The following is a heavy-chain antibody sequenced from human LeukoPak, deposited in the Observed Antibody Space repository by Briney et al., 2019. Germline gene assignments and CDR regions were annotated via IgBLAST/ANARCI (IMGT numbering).Heavy chain of an antibody. Sequence: GGSLRLSCGGSVFTFDDYGMSWVRQAPGKGLEWVSSITTSSSDMYYADSVKGRFTISRDNAENSLFLQMDRLRVEDTAVYYCTRDFGRSSYYFDFWGQGTLVTVSS. D-gene: IGHD3-3*01. J-gene: IGHJ4*02. CDR3: TRDFGRSSYYFDF. CDR1: VFTFDDYG. V-gene: IGHV3-21*01. CDR2: ITTSSSDM.